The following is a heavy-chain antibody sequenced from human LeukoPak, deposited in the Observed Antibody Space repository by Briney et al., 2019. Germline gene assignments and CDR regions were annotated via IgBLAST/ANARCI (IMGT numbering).Heavy chain of an antibody. J-gene: IGHJ4*02. V-gene: IGHV3-21*01. D-gene: IGHD3-3*01. CDR2: ISSSSSYI. CDR3: ARQVLRFLEWTGDY. CDR1: GFTFSSYS. Sequence: GGSLRLSCAASGFTFSSYSMNWVRQAPGKGLEWVSSISSSSSYIYYADSVKGRFTISRDNAKNSLYLQMNSLRAEDTAVYYCARQVLRFLEWTGDYWGQGTLVTVSS.